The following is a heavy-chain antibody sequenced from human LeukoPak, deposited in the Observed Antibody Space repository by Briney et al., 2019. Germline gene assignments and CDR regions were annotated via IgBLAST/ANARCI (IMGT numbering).Heavy chain of an antibody. CDR1: GGSITSSSYY. CDR3: ARVRPGNWFDP. V-gene: IGHV4-39*07. CDR2: ISYRGSA. J-gene: IGHJ5*02. Sequence: SETLSLTCTVSGGSITSSSYYWGWIRQPPGKGLEWIGSISYRGSAYYNPSLKSRVTISEETSKNQFSLNLISVTAADTAVYYCARVRPGNWFDPWGQGTLVTVSS. D-gene: IGHD6-6*01.